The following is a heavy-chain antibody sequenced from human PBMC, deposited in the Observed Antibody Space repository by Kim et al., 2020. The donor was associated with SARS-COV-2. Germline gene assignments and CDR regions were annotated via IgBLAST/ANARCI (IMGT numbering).Heavy chain of an antibody. CDR1: GFTFSRYW. D-gene: IGHD7-27*01. V-gene: IGHV3-7*03. Sequence: GGSLRLSCAASGFTFSRYWIAWVRQAPGKGLEWVGFVNEDGSQKYYVDSVKGRFTISRDNAKNLLYLEMNTLGADDMAVYYCARDVGWGTQDVWGQGTT. CDR2: VNEDGSQK. J-gene: IGHJ6*02. CDR3: ARDVGWGTQDV.